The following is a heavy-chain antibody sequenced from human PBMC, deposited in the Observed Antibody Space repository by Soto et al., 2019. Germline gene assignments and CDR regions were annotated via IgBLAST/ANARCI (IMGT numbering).Heavy chain of an antibody. CDR1: GFTFGDYA. Sequence: EVQLVESGGGLVEPGWSLRLSCAASGFTFGDYAMHWVRQAPGKGLEWVSGISWNSGSRDYADSVKGRFTITRDNVKXXXXXXXXXXXXXXXXXXXXXXXXXXXXXXSLFDYWGQGTPVTVSS. V-gene: IGHV3-9*01. J-gene: IGHJ4*02. CDR3: XXXXXXXXXXSLFDY. CDR2: ISWNSGSR.